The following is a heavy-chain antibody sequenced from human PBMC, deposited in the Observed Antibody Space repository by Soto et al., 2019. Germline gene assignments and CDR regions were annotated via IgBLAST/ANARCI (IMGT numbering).Heavy chain of an antibody. CDR2: IDYTGGTT. Sequence: WGSLRLSCAASGFTFIILAIGCVRHSPLKGLEWVSVIDYTGGTTYYTDSVKGRFIISRDNSKKMLYLQMNSLRAEDTAVYYCAKDASRTSGWYYFDYWGQGALVTVSS. V-gene: IGHV3-23*01. J-gene: IGHJ4*02. D-gene: IGHD6-19*01. CDR3: AKDASRTSGWYYFDY. CDR1: GFTFIILA.